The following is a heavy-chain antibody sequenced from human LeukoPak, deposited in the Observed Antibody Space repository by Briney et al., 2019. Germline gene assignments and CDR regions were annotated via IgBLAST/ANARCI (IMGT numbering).Heavy chain of an antibody. Sequence: GGSLRLSCAASGFTFSSYSMNWVRQAPGKGLEWVAFIRYDGSNKYYADSVKGRFTISRDNSKNTLYLQMNSLRAEDTAVYYCARGRYSSGWYPDYSDYWGQGTLVTVSS. CDR3: ARGRYSSGWYPDYSDY. CDR2: IRYDGSNK. V-gene: IGHV3-30*02. D-gene: IGHD6-19*01. CDR1: GFTFSSYS. J-gene: IGHJ4*02.